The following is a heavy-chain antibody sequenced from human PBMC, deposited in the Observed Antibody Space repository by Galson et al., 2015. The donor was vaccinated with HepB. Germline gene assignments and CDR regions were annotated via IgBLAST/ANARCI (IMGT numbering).Heavy chain of an antibody. D-gene: IGHD2-2*01. CDR2: ISYDGTNT. V-gene: IGHV3-30*18. Sequence: SLRLSCAASGFTFSTYSMNWVRQAPGKGLEWVAVISYDGTNTYYADSVRGRFTISRDNSKNTLHLQMNSLRPEDTALYYYAKDRTFNMVVAPVGFDYWGQGTPITVSS. J-gene: IGHJ4*02. CDR1: GFTFSTYS. CDR3: AKDRTFNMVVAPVGFDY.